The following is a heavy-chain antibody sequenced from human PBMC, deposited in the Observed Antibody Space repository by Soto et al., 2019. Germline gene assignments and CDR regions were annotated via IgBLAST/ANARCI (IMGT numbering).Heavy chain of an antibody. V-gene: IGHV4-59*01. Sequence: SETLSLTCTVSGVSINYSYWTWIRQPPGKGLEWIGYSSYTASANYNAALKSRLTISVDTSKNQFSLQLSSVTAEDTALYYCARVNYGDYYYGMDVWGQGTMVNVSS. D-gene: IGHD4-17*01. CDR1: GVSINYSY. CDR3: ARVNYGDYYYGMDV. CDR2: SSYTASA. J-gene: IGHJ6*02.